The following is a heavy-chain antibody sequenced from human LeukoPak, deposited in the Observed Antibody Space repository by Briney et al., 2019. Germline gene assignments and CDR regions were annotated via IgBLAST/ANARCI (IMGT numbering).Heavy chain of an antibody. CDR3: ARGTIAVAGFSLYYFDY. D-gene: IGHD6-19*01. V-gene: IGHV1-69*13. CDR1: GYTFTNYG. Sequence: SVKVSCKASGYTFTNYGISWVRQAPGQGLEWMGGIIPIFGTANYAQKFQGRVTITADESTSTAYMELSSLRSEDTAVYYCARGTIAVAGFSLYYFDYWGQGTLVTVSS. J-gene: IGHJ4*02. CDR2: IIPIFGTA.